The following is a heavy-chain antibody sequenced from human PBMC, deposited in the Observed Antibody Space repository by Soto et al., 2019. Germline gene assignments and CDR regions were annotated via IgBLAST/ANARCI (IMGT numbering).Heavy chain of an antibody. CDR1: GYTFTSYD. J-gene: IGHJ4*02. Sequence: QAQLVQSGAEVKKPGPSVKVSCKASGYTFTSYDLNWLRQATGQGLEWMGWMNPNSGNTGYGPKFQGRVTMTRNTSISTAYMELSSLRSADTAVYYCARTLYGDNVDYWGQGTLGTVSS. CDR3: ARTLYGDNVDY. D-gene: IGHD4-17*01. CDR2: MNPNSGNT. V-gene: IGHV1-8*01.